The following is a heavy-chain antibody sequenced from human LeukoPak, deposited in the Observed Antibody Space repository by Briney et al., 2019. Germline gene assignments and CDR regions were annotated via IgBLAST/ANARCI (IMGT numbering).Heavy chain of an antibody. J-gene: IGHJ5*02. Sequence: SETLSLTCTVSGGSISSGGYYWSWMRQHPGKGLEWIGYIYYSGSTYYNPSLKSRVTISVDTSKNQFSLKLSSVTAADTAVYYCASRPYYYGSGSYSFDPWGQGTLVTVSS. CDR3: ASRPYYYGSGSYSFDP. CDR1: GGSISSGGYY. D-gene: IGHD3-10*01. CDR2: IYYSGST. V-gene: IGHV4-31*03.